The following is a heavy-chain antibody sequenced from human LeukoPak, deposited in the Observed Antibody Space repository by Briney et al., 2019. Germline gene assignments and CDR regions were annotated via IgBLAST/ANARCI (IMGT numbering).Heavy chain of an antibody. D-gene: IGHD4-17*01. CDR2: IIPILGIA. Sequence: SVKVSCKASGGTFSSYAISWVRQAPGQGLEWMGRIIPILGIANYAQKFQGRVTITANKSTSTAYMELSSLRSEDTAVYYCARDRDYGDYVTSPFDYWGQGTLVTVSS. CDR3: ARDRDYGDYVTSPFDY. V-gene: IGHV1-69*04. J-gene: IGHJ4*02. CDR1: GGTFSSYA.